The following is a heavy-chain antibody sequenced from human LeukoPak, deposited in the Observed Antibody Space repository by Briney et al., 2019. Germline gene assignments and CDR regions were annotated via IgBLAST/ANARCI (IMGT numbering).Heavy chain of an antibody. CDR2: IKQDGSEK. V-gene: IGHV3-7*01. CDR3: ARLIEGAGFDY. J-gene: IGHJ4*02. Sequence: GGSLRLSCAASGFTFSSYWMSWVRQAPGKGLEWVANIKQDGSEKYYVDSVKGRFIISRDNARNSLYLQMNSLRADDTAVYYCARLIEGAGFDYWGQGTLVTVSS. CDR1: GFTFSSYW. D-gene: IGHD6-13*01.